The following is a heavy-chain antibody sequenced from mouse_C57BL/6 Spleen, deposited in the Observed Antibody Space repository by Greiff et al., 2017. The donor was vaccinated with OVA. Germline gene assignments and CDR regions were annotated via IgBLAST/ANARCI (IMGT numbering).Heavy chain of an antibody. Sequence: EVKLMESGGGLVKPGGSLKLSCAASGFTFSDYGMHWVRQAPEKGLEWVAYISSGSSTIYYADTVKGRFTISRDNAKNTLFLQMTSLRSEDTAMYYCASHYGSTYWYFDVWGTGTTVTVSS. V-gene: IGHV5-17*01. D-gene: IGHD1-1*01. CDR1: GFTFSDYG. J-gene: IGHJ1*03. CDR3: ASHYGSTYWYFDV. CDR2: ISSGSSTI.